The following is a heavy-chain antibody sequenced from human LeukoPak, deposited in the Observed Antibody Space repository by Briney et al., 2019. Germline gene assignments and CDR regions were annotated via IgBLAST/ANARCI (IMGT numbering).Heavy chain of an antibody. J-gene: IGHJ4*02. Sequence: SVKVSCKASGYTFTSYGISWGRQAPGQGLEWMGGIIPIFGTANYAQKFQGRVTITTDESTSTAYMELSSLRSEDTAVYYCARGLTGYSFDYWGQGTLVTVSS. V-gene: IGHV1-69*05. CDR1: GYTFTSYG. CDR2: IIPIFGTA. CDR3: ARGLTGYSFDY. D-gene: IGHD3-9*01.